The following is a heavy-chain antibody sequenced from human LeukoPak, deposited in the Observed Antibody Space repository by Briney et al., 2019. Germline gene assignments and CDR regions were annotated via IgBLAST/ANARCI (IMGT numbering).Heavy chain of an antibody. CDR1: GYTFTSYY. D-gene: IGHD2-15*01. CDR2: INPSGGST. Sequence: ASVKVSCKASGYTFTSYYMHWVRQAPGQGLEWMGIINPSGGSTSYAQKFQGRVTITRNTSISTAYMELSSLRSEDTAVYYCARTRPESGDYYYYYYMDVWGKGTTVTVSS. CDR3: ARTRPESGDYYYYYYMDV. J-gene: IGHJ6*03. V-gene: IGHV1-46*01.